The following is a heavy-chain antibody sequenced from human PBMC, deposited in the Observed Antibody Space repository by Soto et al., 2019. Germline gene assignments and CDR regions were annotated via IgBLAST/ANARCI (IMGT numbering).Heavy chain of an antibody. CDR3: ARDRGLDTTMLTGMDV. CDR2: IGSSPGYL. Sequence: GGSLRLSCAASGFTFSNYIMNWVRQAPGKGLEWVSSIGSSPGYLYYVDSVRGRFTISRDNAKNSLFLQMNSLRAEDTAVYYCARDRGLDTTMLTGMDVWGQGTTVTVYS. CDR1: GFTFSNYI. D-gene: IGHD5-18*01. J-gene: IGHJ6*02. V-gene: IGHV3-21*01.